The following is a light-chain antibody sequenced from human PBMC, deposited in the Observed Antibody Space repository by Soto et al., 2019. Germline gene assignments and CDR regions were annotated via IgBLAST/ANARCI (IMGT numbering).Light chain of an antibody. V-gene: IGKV1-5*01. Sequence: DIQMTQSPSTLSASVGDRVTITCRASQSISSWLAWYQQKPGKAPKLLIYDASNLESGVPSRFSGSGSETEFILTISSLQSEDSATYYCQHYNTWPWTFGQGTKVDIK. CDR3: QHYNTWPWT. CDR1: QSISSW. J-gene: IGKJ1*01. CDR2: DAS.